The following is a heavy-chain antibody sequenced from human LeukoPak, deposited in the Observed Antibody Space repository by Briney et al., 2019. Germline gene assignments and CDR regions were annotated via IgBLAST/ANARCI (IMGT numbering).Heavy chain of an antibody. Sequence: ASVKVSCKASGYTFTGYYMHWVRQAPGQGLEWMGWINPNGGGTNYAQKFQGRVTMTRDTSISTAYMELSRLTSDDTAVYYCAKDGRFCSSWPALDWGQGALVTVSS. J-gene: IGHJ4*02. V-gene: IGHV1-2*02. D-gene: IGHD6-13*01. CDR2: INPNGGGT. CDR3: AKDGRFCSSWPALD. CDR1: GYTFTGYY.